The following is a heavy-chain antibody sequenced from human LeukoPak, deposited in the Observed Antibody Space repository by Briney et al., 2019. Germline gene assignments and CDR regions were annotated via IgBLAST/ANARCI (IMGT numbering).Heavy chain of an antibody. CDR2: IIPILGIA. J-gene: IGHJ4*02. D-gene: IGHD3-22*01. Sequence: GASVKVSCKASGYTFTGYYIHWVRQAPGQGLEWMGRIIPILGIANYAQKFQGRVTITADKSTSTAYMELSSLRSEDTAVYYCAREGYYYDSSGSRGFDYWGQGTLVTVSS. CDR1: GYTFTGYY. CDR3: AREGYYYDSSGSRGFDY. V-gene: IGHV1-69*04.